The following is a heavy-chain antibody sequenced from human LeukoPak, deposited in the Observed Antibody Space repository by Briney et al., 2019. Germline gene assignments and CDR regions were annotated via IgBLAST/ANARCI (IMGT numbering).Heavy chain of an antibody. J-gene: IGHJ6*03. Sequence: SETLPLLCTVSGVPISSYYWSWIRQPPGKGLEGIGYIYYSGSTTYNPSLKSRVTTVVDTSKNEFSLKMSSVTAADTAVYYCARAQTGVLPDYYMDDWGQGTMVTVSS. V-gene: IGHV4-59*01. CDR1: GVPISSYY. CDR2: IYYSGST. CDR3: ARAQTGVLPDYYMDD.